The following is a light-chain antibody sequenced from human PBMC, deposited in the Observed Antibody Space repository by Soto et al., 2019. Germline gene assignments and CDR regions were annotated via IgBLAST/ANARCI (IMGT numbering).Light chain of an antibody. Sequence: EIVMTQSPATLSVSPGERATLSCRASQSVGSNLAWYQQKPDQTPRLLISGASTRATGIPDRFSGSGSGTEFTLTICSRHSEDSAVYYCQQYNNWPRTFRQGTKVEIK. CDR2: GAS. CDR3: QQYNNWPRT. V-gene: IGKV3-15*01. CDR1: QSVGSN. J-gene: IGKJ1*01.